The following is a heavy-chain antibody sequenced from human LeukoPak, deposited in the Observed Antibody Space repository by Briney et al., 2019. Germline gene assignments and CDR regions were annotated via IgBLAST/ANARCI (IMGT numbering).Heavy chain of an antibody. Sequence: GGSLRLSCAASGFTFTMFGMNWVRQAPGKGLEWVSVIYSGGSTYYADSVKGRFTISRDNSKNTLYLQMNSLRAEDTAVYYCATVFLDYWGQGTLVTVSS. CDR1: GFTFTMFG. J-gene: IGHJ4*02. CDR2: IYSGGST. V-gene: IGHV3-66*01. CDR3: ATVFLDY. D-gene: IGHD3-3*01.